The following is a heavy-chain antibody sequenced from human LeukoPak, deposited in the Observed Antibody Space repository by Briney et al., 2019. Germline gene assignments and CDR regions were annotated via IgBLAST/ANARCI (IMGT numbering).Heavy chain of an antibody. V-gene: IGHV1-69*13. Sequence: SVKVSCKASGGTFSSYAISWVRQAPGQGLEWMGGIIPVFGTANYAQKFQGRVTITADESTSTAYMELSSLRSEDTAVYYCARRPLYDSSGYYFDYWGQGTPVTVSS. D-gene: IGHD3-22*01. CDR3: ARRPLYDSSGYYFDY. J-gene: IGHJ4*02. CDR2: IIPVFGTA. CDR1: GGTFSSYA.